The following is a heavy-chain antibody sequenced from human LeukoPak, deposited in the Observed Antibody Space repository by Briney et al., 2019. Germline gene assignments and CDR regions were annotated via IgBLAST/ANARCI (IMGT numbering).Heavy chain of an antibody. CDR2: IYSGGST. Sequence: TRGSLRLSCAASGFTVSSNYMSWVRQAPGKGLEWVSVIYSGGSTYYADSVKGRFTISRDNSKNTLYLQMNSLRAEDTAVYYCARDHRPAAAGTRRTDYYYYGMDVWGKGTTVTVSS. CDR3: ARDHRPAAAGTRRTDYYYYGMDV. V-gene: IGHV3-53*01. CDR1: GFTVSSNY. J-gene: IGHJ6*04. D-gene: IGHD6-13*01.